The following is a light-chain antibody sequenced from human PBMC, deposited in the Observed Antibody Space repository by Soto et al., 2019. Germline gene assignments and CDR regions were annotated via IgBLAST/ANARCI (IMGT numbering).Light chain of an antibody. J-gene: IGKJ2*01. CDR1: QNINRS. CDR3: HQGYTTSWS. V-gene: IGKV1-39*01. CDR2: GAS. Sequence: DIQMTQSPSSLSASVGDRVTITCRASQNINRSFFWYQQRPGKAPRLLSYGASNLQNAVPSRFSGSESGTYLTFNIDSLEPEDFASYSCHQGYTTSWSFGGANRLDLK.